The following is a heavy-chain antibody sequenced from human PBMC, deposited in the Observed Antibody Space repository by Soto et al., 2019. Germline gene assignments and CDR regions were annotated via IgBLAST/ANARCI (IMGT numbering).Heavy chain of an antibody. CDR1: GYSFTSYW. CDR3: ARHGGDFWSGYRIYYYYGMDV. J-gene: IGHJ6*02. V-gene: IGHV5-10-1*01. D-gene: IGHD3-3*01. CDR2: IDPSDSYT. Sequence: ESLKISCKGSGYSFTSYWISWVRQMPGKGLEWMGRIDPSDSYTNYSPSFQGHVTISADKSISTAYLQWSSLKASDTAMYYCARHGGDFWSGYRIYYYYGMDVWGQGTTVTVSS.